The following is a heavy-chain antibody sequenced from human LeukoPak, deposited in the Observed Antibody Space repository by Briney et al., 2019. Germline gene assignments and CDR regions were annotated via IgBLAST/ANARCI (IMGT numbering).Heavy chain of an antibody. Sequence: GGSLRLSCAASGFTFSSYSMNWVRQAPGKGLEWVSYISSFSGTIYYADSVKGRFTISRDNAKNSLYLQMNSLRAEDTAVYYCARSLMGSRGYSWGQGTLVTVSS. CDR2: ISSFSGTI. CDR1: GFTFSSYS. CDR3: ARSLMGSRGYS. D-gene: IGHD5-18*01. V-gene: IGHV3-48*01. J-gene: IGHJ4*02.